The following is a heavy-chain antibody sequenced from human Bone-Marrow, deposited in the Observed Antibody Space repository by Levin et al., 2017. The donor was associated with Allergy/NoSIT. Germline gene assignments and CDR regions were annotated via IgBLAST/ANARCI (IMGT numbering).Heavy chain of an antibody. CDR2: MWYDGSNQ. V-gene: IGHV3-33*01. CDR3: AREKSGFYSY. CDR1: GFTFSDYG. J-gene: IGHJ4*02. D-gene: IGHD3-22*01. Sequence: GGSLRLSCTASGFTFSDYGLHWIRQAPGKGLEWVAIMWYDGSNQYYSDAVKGRFTISRDNSKNMAFLQMNSLRADDTAIYYCAREKSGFYSYWGQGTLVTVSS.